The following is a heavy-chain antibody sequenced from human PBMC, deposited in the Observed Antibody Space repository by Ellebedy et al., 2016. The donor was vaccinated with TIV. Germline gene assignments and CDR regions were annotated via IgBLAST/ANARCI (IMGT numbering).Heavy chain of an antibody. J-gene: IGHJ4*02. CDR2: INPYIGGT. V-gene: IGHV1-2*02. CDR1: GYTFIKYH. D-gene: IGHD6-19*01. Sequence: AASVTVSCKASGYTFIKYHMHWVRQAPGQGLEWMGLINPYIGGTNYAQKFQGRVTMTRDTSISTAYMELSRLRSDDTAVYYCAAEIVHSSGGFDYWGQGTLVTVSS. CDR3: AAEIVHSSGGFDY.